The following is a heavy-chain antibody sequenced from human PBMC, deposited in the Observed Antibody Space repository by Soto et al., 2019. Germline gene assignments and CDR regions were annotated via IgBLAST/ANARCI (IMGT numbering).Heavy chain of an antibody. CDR2: ISSSGSTI. V-gene: IGHV3-48*03. CDR1: GFTFSSYE. CDR3: ASTSSSSESGYSSSWYPLEPFDI. D-gene: IGHD6-13*01. Sequence: PGWSLRLSCAASGFTFSSYEMNWVRQAPGKGLEWVSYISSSGSTIYYADSVKGRFTISRDNAKNSLYLQMNSLRAEDTAVYYCASTSSSSESGYSSSWYPLEPFDIWGQGTMVTVS. J-gene: IGHJ3*02.